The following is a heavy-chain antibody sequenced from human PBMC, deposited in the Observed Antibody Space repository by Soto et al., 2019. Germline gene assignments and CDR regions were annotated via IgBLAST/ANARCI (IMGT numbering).Heavy chain of an antibody. D-gene: IGHD6-6*01. CDR1: GYTFTSYY. V-gene: IGHV1-46*01. J-gene: IGHJ4*02. CDR2: INPSGGST. CDR3: ATDRVATRFLALDY. Sequence: ASVKVSCKASGYTFTSYYMHWVRQAPGQGLEWMGIINPSGGSTSYAQKFQGRVTMTRDTSTSTVYMELSSLRSEDTAVYYCATDRVATRFLALDYGLQGTLVTVCS.